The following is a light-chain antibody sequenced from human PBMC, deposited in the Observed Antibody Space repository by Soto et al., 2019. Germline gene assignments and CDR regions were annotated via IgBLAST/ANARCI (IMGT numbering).Light chain of an antibody. Sequence: QSALTQPASVSGSPGQSITISCTGTSSDVGSYNLVSWYQHHPGKAPKLMIYEGSKRPSGVSNRFSGSKSGNTASLTISGLQAEDEADYYCCSNAGSSLYVFGTGTKVTVL. J-gene: IGLJ1*01. V-gene: IGLV2-23*01. CDR1: SSDVGSYNL. CDR2: EGS. CDR3: CSNAGSSLYV.